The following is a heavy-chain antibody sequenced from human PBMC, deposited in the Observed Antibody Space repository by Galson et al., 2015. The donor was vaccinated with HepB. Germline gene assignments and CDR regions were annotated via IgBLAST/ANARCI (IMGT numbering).Heavy chain of an antibody. Sequence: SLRLSCAASGFTFSSYGMHWVRQAPGKGLEWVAFFSYDGRHKYYADSVRGRFTISRDNSKNTLYLQMNSPRVEDTAVYYCAKDRQTYCSGGSCYSGFDYWGQGTLVTVSS. V-gene: IGHV3-30*18. CDR3: AKDRQTYCSGGSCYSGFDY. J-gene: IGHJ4*02. CDR2: FSYDGRHK. D-gene: IGHD2-15*01. CDR1: GFTFSSYG.